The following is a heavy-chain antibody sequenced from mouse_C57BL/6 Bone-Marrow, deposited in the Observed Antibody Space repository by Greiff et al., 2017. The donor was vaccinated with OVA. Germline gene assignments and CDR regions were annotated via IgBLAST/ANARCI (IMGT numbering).Heavy chain of an antibody. CDR3: ARVITTESPLEGFDV. CDR2: IWTGGGT. J-gene: IGHJ1*03. CDR1: GFSLTSYA. D-gene: IGHD1-1*01. Sequence: VQGVESGPGLVAPSQSLSITCTVSGFSLTSYAISWVRQPPGKGLEWLGVIWTGGGTNYNSALKSRLSISKDNSKSQVFLKMNSLQTDDTARYYCARVITTESPLEGFDVWGTGTTVTVSS. V-gene: IGHV2-9-1*01.